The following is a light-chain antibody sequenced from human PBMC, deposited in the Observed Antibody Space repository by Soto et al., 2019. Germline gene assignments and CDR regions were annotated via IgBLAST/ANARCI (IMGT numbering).Light chain of an antibody. CDR1: SSDVGGYNY. Sequence: QSALTQPPSASGSPGQSVTISCAGTSSDVGGYNYVSWYQQHPGKAPQLMIYEVTKRPSGVPARFSGSKSGNTASLTVSGLQADDEADYYCSSYAGNNNLVFGGGTKQTVL. J-gene: IGLJ2*01. CDR3: SSYAGNNNLV. V-gene: IGLV2-8*01. CDR2: EVT.